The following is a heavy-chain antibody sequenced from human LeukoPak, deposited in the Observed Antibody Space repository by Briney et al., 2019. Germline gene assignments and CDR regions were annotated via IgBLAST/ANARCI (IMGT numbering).Heavy chain of an antibody. Sequence: SETLSLTCTVSGYSISSGYYWGWIRQPPGKGLEWIASIYHSGSTYYNPSLKSRVTISVDTSKNQFSLKLSSVTAADTAVYYCARGVARSSKFHFSYYFDYWGQGTLVTVSS. CDR3: ARGVARSSKFHFSYYFDY. D-gene: IGHD6-6*01. CDR2: IYHSGST. V-gene: IGHV4-38-2*02. CDR1: GYSISSGYY. J-gene: IGHJ4*02.